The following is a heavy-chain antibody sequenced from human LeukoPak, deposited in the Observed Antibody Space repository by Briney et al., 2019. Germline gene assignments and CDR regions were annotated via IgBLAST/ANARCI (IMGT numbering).Heavy chain of an antibody. D-gene: IGHD6-19*01. CDR3: ARGRWLTPYCFDY. Sequence: ASVKVSCKASGYTFTGYYMHWVRQAPGQGLKWMEWINPNSGGTNYAQKFQGRVTMTRDTSISTAYMELSRLRSDDTAVYYCARGRWLTPYCFDYWGQGTLVTVSS. CDR2: INPNSGGT. CDR1: GYTFTGYY. V-gene: IGHV1-2*02. J-gene: IGHJ4*02.